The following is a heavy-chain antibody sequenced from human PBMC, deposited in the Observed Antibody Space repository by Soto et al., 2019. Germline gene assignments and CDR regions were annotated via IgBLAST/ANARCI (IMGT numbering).Heavy chain of an antibody. CDR2: ISGSGNTI. Sequence: PGGSLRLSCAASGFTFSSYEMNWVRQAPGKGLEWVSYISGSGNTIYYADSVKGRFTVSRDNAENSLYLQMNSLRAEDTAVYYCARDLGYYASDGYFDYWGQGTLVTVSS. V-gene: IGHV3-48*03. D-gene: IGHD3-22*01. J-gene: IGHJ4*02. CDR1: GFTFSSYE. CDR3: ARDLGYYASDGYFDY.